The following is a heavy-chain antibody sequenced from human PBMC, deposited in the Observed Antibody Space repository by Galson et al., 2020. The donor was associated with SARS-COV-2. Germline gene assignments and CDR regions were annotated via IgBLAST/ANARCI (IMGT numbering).Heavy chain of an antibody. CDR1: GFTFNSYE. CDR2: ISSSGGTI. Sequence: GGSLRLSCAASGFTFNSYEMNWVRQAPGKGLEWISYISSSGGTIYYADSVKGRFTVSRDNAKNSLYLQMNSLRAEDSADYYCAGPIAAPDYYYYYYMDVWGKGTTVTVSS. V-gene: IGHV3-48*03. D-gene: IGHD6-13*01. CDR3: AGPIAAPDYYYYYYMDV. J-gene: IGHJ6*03.